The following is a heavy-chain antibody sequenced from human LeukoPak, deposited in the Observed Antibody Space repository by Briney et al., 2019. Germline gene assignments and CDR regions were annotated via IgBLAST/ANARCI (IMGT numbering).Heavy chain of an antibody. J-gene: IGHJ5*02. Sequence: GGSLRLSCAASGFTFSDYYMSWIRQAAGKGLEWVSYISSSGRAYIYYADSVKGRFTISRDNSKNSLYLQMDSLRTGDTAFYYCAKSDDWQHLGDSWGPGTLVTVSS. CDR1: GFTFSDYY. CDR3: AKSDDWQHLGDS. CDR2: ISSSGRAYI. D-gene: IGHD6-13*01. V-gene: IGHV3-11*01.